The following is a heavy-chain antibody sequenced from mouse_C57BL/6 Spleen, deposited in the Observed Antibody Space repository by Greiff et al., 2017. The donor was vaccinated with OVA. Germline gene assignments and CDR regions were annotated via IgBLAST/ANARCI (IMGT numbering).Heavy chain of an antibody. J-gene: IGHJ2*01. Sequence: VQLQQSGPELVKPGASVKISCKASGYAFSSSWMNWVKQRPGKGLEWIGRIYPGDGDTNYNGKFKGKATLTADKSSSTAYMQLSSLTSEDSAVYFCARNGGSSYLDYWGQGTTLTVSS. V-gene: IGHV1-82*01. CDR2: IYPGDGDT. D-gene: IGHD1-1*01. CDR1: GYAFSSSW. CDR3: ARNGGSSYLDY.